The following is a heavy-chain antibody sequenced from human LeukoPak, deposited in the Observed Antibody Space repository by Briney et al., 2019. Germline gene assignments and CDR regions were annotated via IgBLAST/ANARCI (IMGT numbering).Heavy chain of an antibody. V-gene: IGHV4-31*03. D-gene: IGHD3-3*01. CDR3: ARFHDFWSGYRNMNDY. Sequence: SQTLFLTCTVSGGSISSGGYYWSWIRQHPGKGLEWIGYIYYSGSTYYNPSLKSRVTISVDTSKNQFSLKLSSVTAADTAVYYCARFHDFWSGYRNMNDYWGQGTLVTVSS. CDR1: GGSISSGGYY. CDR2: IYYSGST. J-gene: IGHJ4*02.